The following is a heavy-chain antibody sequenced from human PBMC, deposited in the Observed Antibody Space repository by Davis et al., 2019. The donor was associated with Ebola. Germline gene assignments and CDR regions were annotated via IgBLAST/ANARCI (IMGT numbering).Heavy chain of an antibody. CDR2: VYYNGGT. D-gene: IGHD3-22*01. CDR1: GGSVGSDY. CDR3: ARMGLSSGYYFFDY. Sequence: SETLSLTCSVPGGSVGSDYWSWIRQPPGKGLEWIGYVYYNGGTNYNPSLKSRVTISIDTSKNQFPLKLSSVIAADTAVYYCARMGLSSGYYFFDYWGQGTLVTVSS. J-gene: IGHJ4*02. V-gene: IGHV4-59*02.